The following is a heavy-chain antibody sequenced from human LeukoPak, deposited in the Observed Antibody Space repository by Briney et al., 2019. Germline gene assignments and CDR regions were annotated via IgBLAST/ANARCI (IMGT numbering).Heavy chain of an antibody. D-gene: IGHD3-10*01. V-gene: IGHV4-38-2*02. CDR3: ARTRYYYGSRSYGAPYYFDY. CDR2: IYYSGST. J-gene: IGHJ4*02. CDR1: GYSISSGYY. Sequence: SETLSLTCTVSGYSISSGYYWGWIRQPPGKGLEWIGNIYYSGSTYYNPSLKNRLTISVDTSKNQFSLKLSSVTAADTAVYYCARTRYYYGSRSYGAPYYFDYWGQGTLVTVSS.